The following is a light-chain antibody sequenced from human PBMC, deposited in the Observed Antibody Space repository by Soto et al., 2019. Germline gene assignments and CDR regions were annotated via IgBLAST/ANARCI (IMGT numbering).Light chain of an antibody. CDR1: GSNIAFDT. J-gene: IGLJ1*01. CDR2: SNS. Sequence: SALTQPPSASRTPGQRVTIPCSGSGSNIAFDTVDWYQQLPGAAPKLLIYSNSQRPLGVPVRFSGSKSGISASLAISGLQSEDEADYYCAAWDGSVYGFGIGTKVTVL. V-gene: IGLV1-44*01. CDR3: AAWDGSVYG.